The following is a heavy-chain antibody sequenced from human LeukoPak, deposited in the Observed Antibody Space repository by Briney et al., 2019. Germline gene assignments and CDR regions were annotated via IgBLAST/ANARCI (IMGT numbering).Heavy chain of an antibody. V-gene: IGHV3-48*01. CDR2: ISHDSGVR. Sequence: PGGSLRLSCEASGFIFSRDSMNWVRQAPGKGLEWISYISHDSGVRYYADSVRGRFTISRDNAKNSLHLQMHSLRAEDTAVYYCVRDNPRCCGVVPANIDDYWGQGTLVTVSS. CDR1: GFIFSRDS. CDR3: VRDNPRCCGVVPANIDDY. D-gene: IGHD2-15*01. J-gene: IGHJ4*02.